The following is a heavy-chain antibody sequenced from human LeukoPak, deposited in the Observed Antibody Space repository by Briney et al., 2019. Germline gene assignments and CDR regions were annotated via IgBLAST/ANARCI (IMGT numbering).Heavy chain of an antibody. CDR1: GFTVINNY. D-gene: IGHD2-2*02. J-gene: IGHJ5*02. Sequence: GGSLRLSCAASGFTVINNYMSWVRQAPGKGLEWVSVIYSGGKTYYADSVKGRFTIPRDNAKNTLYLQMNGLRAEDTAVYYCAREYCSSTSCYNDSWFDPWGQGTLVTVSS. CDR3: AREYCSSTSCYNDSWFDP. V-gene: IGHV3-66*01. CDR2: IYSGGKT.